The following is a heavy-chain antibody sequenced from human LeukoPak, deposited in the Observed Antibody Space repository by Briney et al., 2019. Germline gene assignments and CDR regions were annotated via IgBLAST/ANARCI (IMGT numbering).Heavy chain of an antibody. CDR3: ARVMAGDYVWGSYHS. J-gene: IGHJ5*02. Sequence: GGSLRLSCAASRFTFSGSWMTWVRQAPGKGLEWVANIKYDGSEKYYVDSVKGRFTISRDNAKNSLFLQMNSLRAEDTAVYYCARVMAGDYVWGSYHSWGQGTLVTVSS. CDR1: RFTFSGSW. D-gene: IGHD3-16*01. CDR2: IKYDGSEK. V-gene: IGHV3-7*01.